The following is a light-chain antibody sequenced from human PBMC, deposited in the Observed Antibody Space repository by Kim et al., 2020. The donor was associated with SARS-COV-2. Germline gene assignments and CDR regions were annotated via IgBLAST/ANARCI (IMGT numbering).Light chain of an antibody. Sequence: SYELTQPLSMSVALGQTARITCGGNHIGSKNGHWYQQKPGQAPVLVISRDSNRPSQIPEQFSGSNSGNTATLSISRAQVEDEADYYCQVWDSSTVIFGGATQLAVL. CDR1: HIGSKN. CDR2: RDS. CDR3: QVWDSSTVI. J-gene: IGLJ2*01. V-gene: IGLV3-9*01.